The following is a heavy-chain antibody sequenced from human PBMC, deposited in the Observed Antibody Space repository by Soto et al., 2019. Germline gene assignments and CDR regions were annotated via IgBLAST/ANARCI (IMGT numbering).Heavy chain of an antibody. Sequence: EVQLLESGGGLVQPGGSLRLSCVASGFTFSSYAMSWVRQAPGKGLEWVSAISGSGGSTYYADSVKGRFTISRDNSKNKLYLQMNILRAEDTAVYYCAKDGVVLMVYGFDSWGQGTLVTVSS. D-gene: IGHD2-8*01. J-gene: IGHJ5*01. CDR3: AKDGVVLMVYGFDS. V-gene: IGHV3-23*01. CDR1: GFTFSSYA. CDR2: ISGSGGST.